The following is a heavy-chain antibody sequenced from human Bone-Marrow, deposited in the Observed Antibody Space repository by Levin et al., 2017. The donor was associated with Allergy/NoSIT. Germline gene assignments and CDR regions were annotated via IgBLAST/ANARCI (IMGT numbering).Heavy chain of an antibody. V-gene: IGHV5-51*01. CDR1: GYSFPSYW. CDR2: IYPSDSDT. CDR3: AKDGSSFGSAFDV. D-gene: IGHD5-24*01. J-gene: IGHJ3*01. Sequence: KVSCKASGYSFPSYWIGWVRQMPGKGLEWMGIIYPSDSDTRYSPSFQGQITISADKSISTAYLQWSSLKASDTAIYYCAKDGSSFGSAFDVWGQGTMVTVTS.